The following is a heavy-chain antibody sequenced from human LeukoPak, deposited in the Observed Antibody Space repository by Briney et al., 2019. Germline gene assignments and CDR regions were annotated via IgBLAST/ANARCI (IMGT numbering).Heavy chain of an antibody. CDR3: AKGEVELLPALSFDY. CDR1: GGSISSYY. D-gene: IGHD1-26*01. V-gene: IGHV4-4*07. Sequence: SETLSLTCTVSGGSISSYYWSCIRQPAGKGLEWIGRIYTSGSTNYNPSLKSRVTISVDTSKNQFSLKLSSVTAADTAVYYCAKGEVELLPALSFDYWGQGTLVTASS. J-gene: IGHJ4*02. CDR2: IYTSGST.